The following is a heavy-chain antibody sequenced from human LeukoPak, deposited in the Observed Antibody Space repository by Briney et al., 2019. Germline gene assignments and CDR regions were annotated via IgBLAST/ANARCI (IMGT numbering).Heavy chain of an antibody. CDR2: INHSGST. V-gene: IGHV4-34*01. D-gene: IGHD3-10*01. J-gene: IGHJ4*02. CDR3: ARGRIAMVRGVIGPFDY. CDR1: GGSFSGYY. Sequence: SETLFLTCAVYGGSFSGYYWSWIRQPPGKGLEWIGEINHSGSTNYNPSLKSRVTISVDRSKNQFSLKLSSVTAADTAVYYCARGRIAMVRGVIGPFDYWGQGTLVTVSS.